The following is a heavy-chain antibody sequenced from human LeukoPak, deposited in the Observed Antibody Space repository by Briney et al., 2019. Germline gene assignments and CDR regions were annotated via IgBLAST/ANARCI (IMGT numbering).Heavy chain of an antibody. CDR2: IYYSGST. J-gene: IGHJ6*02. Sequence: NPSETLSLTCTVSGGSISSYYWSWIRQPPGKGLEWIGYIYYSGSTNYNPSLKSRVTISVDTSKNQFSLKLSSVTAADTAVYYCARAGVYGPSSTYYYYYGMDVWGQGTTVTVSS. CDR3: ARAGVYGPSSTYYYYYGMDV. D-gene: IGHD3-10*01. CDR1: GGSISSYY. V-gene: IGHV4-59*01.